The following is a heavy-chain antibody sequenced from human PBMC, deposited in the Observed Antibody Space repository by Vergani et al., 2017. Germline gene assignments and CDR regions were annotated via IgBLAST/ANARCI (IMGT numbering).Heavy chain of an antibody. Sequence: EVQLVESGGVVVQPGGSLRLSCAASGFTFDDYTMHWVRQAPGKGLEWVSLISWDGGSPYYADSVKGRFTISRDNSKNSLYLQMNSLRTEDTALYYCAKARLRFLEWLSPEYYYYGMDVWGQGTTVTVSS. CDR2: ISWDGGSP. CDR1: GFTFDDYT. J-gene: IGHJ6*02. D-gene: IGHD3-3*01. CDR3: AKARLRFLEWLSPEYYYYGMDV. V-gene: IGHV3-43*01.